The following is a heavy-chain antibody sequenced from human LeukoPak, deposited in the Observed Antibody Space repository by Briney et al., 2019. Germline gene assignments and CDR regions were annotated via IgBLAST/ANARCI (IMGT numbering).Heavy chain of an antibody. CDR2: IIPIFGTA. V-gene: IGHV1-69*05. Sequence: ASVKVSCKASGGTFSSYAISWVRQAPGQGLEWMGGIIPIFGTANYAKKFQGRVTITTDESTSTAYMELSSLRSEDTAVYYCARGGDVGFDPWGQGTLVTVSS. J-gene: IGHJ5*02. CDR3: ARGGDVGFDP. CDR1: GGTFSSYA. D-gene: IGHD2-21*02.